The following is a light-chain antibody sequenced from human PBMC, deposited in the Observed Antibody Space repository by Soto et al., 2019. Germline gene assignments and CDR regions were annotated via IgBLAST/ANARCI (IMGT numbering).Light chain of an antibody. CDR3: SSYTSSSTLSYV. J-gene: IGLJ1*01. CDR2: DVS. V-gene: IGLV2-14*01. CDR1: RSDVGGYNY. Sequence: QSALTQPASVSGSPGQSITISCTGTRSDVGGYNYVSWYQQHPGKAPKLMIYDVSNRPSGVSNRFSGSKSGNTASLPISGLQAEDEADYYCSSYTSSSTLSYVFGTGTKVTVL.